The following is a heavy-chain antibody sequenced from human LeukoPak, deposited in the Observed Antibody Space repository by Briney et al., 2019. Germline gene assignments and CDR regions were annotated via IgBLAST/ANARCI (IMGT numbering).Heavy chain of an antibody. CDR2: INHSGST. D-gene: IGHD6-13*01. CDR3: AGRYSSSWYPAEDV. J-gene: IGHJ6*02. V-gene: IGHV4-34*01. Sequence: SETLSLTCAVYGGSFSGYYWSWIRQPPGKGLEWIGEINHSGSTNYNPSLKSRVTISVDTSKNQFSLKLSSVTAADTAVYCCAGRYSSSWYPAEDVRGQGTTVTVSS. CDR1: GGSFSGYY.